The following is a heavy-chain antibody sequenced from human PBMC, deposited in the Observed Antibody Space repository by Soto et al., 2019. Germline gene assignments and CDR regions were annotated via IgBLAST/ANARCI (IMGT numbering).Heavy chain of an antibody. CDR1: GYTFTSYD. D-gene: IGHD3-22*01. V-gene: IGHV1-8*01. Sequence: ASVKVSCKASGYTFTSYDINWVRQATGQGLGWMGWMNPNSGNTGYAQKFQGRVTMTRNTSISTAYMELSSLRSEDTAVYYCARSLSFYYYDSSGSKPYDYWGQGTLVTVSS. CDR3: ARSLSFYYYDSSGSKPYDY. J-gene: IGHJ4*02. CDR2: MNPNSGNT.